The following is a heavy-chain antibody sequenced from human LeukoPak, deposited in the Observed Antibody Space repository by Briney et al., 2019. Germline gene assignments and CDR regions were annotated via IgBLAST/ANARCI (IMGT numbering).Heavy chain of an antibody. CDR3: ARVCSGGSCRDY. V-gene: IGHV3-7*01. D-gene: IGHD2-15*01. CDR2: IMQDGSEK. CDR1: GFTFSSYW. J-gene: IGHJ4*02. Sequence: GGSLRLSCAVSGFTFSSYWMSWVRQAPGKGLEWVANIMQDGSEKYYVDSVKGRFTISRDNAKNSLYLQMNSLRAEDTAVYYCARVCSGGSCRDYWGQGTLVAVSS.